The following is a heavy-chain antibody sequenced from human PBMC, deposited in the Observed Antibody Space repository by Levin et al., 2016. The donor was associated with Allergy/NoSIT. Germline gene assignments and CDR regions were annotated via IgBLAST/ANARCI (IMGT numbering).Heavy chain of an antibody. D-gene: IGHD5-18*01. CDR2: IYPGDSDT. Sequence: VRQMPGKGLEWMGIIYPGDSDTRYSPSFQGQVTISADKSISTAYLQWSSLKASDTAMYYCARHRKDTAMVIAAANYYGMDVWGQGTTVTVSS. J-gene: IGHJ6*02. V-gene: IGHV5-51*01. CDR3: ARHRKDTAMVIAAANYYGMDV.